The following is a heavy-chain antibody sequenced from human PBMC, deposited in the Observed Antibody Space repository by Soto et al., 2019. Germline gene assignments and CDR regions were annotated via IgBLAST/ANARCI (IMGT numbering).Heavy chain of an antibody. CDR2: IYYSGST. Sequence: SETLSLTCTISGGSISSYYWSWLRQPPGKGLEWIGYIYYSGSTNYNPSLKSRVTISVDTSKNQFSLNLRSVTTADTAMYYCARHDFCDNRPCSTGRWFDPWGQGTLVTVSS. CDR1: GGSISSYY. V-gene: IGHV4-59*08. J-gene: IGHJ5*02. D-gene: IGHD3-22*01. CDR3: ARHDFCDNRPCSTGRWFDP.